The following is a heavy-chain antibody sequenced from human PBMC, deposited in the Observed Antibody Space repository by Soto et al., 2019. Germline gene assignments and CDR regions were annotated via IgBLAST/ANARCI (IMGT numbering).Heavy chain of an antibody. CDR3: ARDVRVGANVDACDV. J-gene: IGHJ3*01. V-gene: IGHV1-18*01. CDR1: GYAFTSFG. CDR2: INVPTGKT. Sequence: QLVQSGAEVKKPGASVKVSCQASGYAFTSFGINWVRQAPGQGFEWVGRINVPTGKTTYAQKFQCRVTETTDTSTTTTYMVLASLKYDDTAVYYCARDVRVGANVDACDVWGQGTTVTVSS. D-gene: IGHD1-26*01.